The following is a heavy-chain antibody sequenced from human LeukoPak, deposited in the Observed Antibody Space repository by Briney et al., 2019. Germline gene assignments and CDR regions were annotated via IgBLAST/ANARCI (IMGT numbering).Heavy chain of an antibody. V-gene: IGHV4-34*01. J-gene: IGHJ4*02. Sequence: SETLSLTCAVYGGSFSGYYWSWIRQPPGKGLEWIGEINHSGSTNYNPSLKSRVTISVDTSKNQFSLKLSSVTAADTAVYYCARGLGLWCGEKNAIDYWGQGTLVTVSS. CDR3: ARGLGLWCGEKNAIDY. CDR1: GGSFSGYY. CDR2: INHSGST. D-gene: IGHD3-10*01.